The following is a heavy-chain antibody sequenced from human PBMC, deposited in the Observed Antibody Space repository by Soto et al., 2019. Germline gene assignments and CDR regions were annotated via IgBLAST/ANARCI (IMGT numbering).Heavy chain of an antibody. J-gene: IGHJ4*02. Sequence: QVQLQESGPGLVKPSETLSLTCTVSGGSISSYYWSWIRQSAGKGLEWIGRVYASGSTNYNPSLKSRVTMSVDTSKNQFSLKLSSVTAADTAVYYCAKAPYIYCSGGSCYDYWGQGTLVTVSS. CDR2: VYASGST. CDR3: AKAPYIYCSGGSCYDY. CDR1: GGSISSYY. D-gene: IGHD2-15*01. V-gene: IGHV4-4*07.